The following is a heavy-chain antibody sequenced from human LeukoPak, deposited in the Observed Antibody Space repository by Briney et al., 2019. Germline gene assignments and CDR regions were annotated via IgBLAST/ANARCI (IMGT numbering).Heavy chain of an antibody. V-gene: IGHV3-48*03. J-gene: IGHJ5*02. D-gene: IGHD3-10*01. CDR3: ARVYYGSGRFDP. CDR1: GFTFSSYV. Sequence: GGSLRLSCAASGFTFSSYVMNWVRQAPGKGLEWVSYISSSDNTIYYADSVKGRFTISRDNAKNSLYLQMNSLRAEDTAVYYCARVYYGSGRFDPWGQGTLVTVSS. CDR2: ISSSDNTI.